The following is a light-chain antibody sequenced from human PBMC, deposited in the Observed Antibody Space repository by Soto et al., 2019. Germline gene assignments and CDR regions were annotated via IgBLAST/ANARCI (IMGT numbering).Light chain of an antibody. CDR2: GAS. J-gene: IGKJ1*01. CDR1: QTVSSSF. CDR3: QQYGSSRWT. V-gene: IGKV3-20*01. Sequence: DIVLTQSPGPLSLSPGERATLSCRTSQTVSSSFLAWYQQKPGQAPRLIIYGASSRATGIPDRFSGSGSGTDFNLTISRLEPEDVAVYYCQQYGSSRWTLGQGTKVDIK.